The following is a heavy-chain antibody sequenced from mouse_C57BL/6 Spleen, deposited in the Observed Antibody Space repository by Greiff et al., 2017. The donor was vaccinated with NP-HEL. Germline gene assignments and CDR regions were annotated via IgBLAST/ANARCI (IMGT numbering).Heavy chain of an antibody. V-gene: IGHV1-15*01. CDR2: IDPETGGT. D-gene: IGHD4-1*01. CDR3: TAANWEGY. J-gene: IGHJ2*01. Sequence: QVQLKQSGAELVRPGASVMLSCKASGYTFTDYEMHWVKQTPVHGLEWIGAIDPETGGTAYNQKFKGKAILTADKSSSTAYMELRSLTSEDSAVYYCTAANWEGYWGQGTTLTVSS. CDR1: GYTFTDYE.